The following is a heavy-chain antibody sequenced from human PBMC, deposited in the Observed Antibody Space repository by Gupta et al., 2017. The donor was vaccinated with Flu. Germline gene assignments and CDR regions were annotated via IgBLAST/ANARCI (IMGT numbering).Heavy chain of an antibody. Sequence: VQLVQSGAEVKKPGESLTISCKGSGFSFTSYWIGWVRLMPGKGLDWMGMISPHYSETRESPSFQGRVTISVDTSMTTAYLHWSSLQASDTAMYYWAMAVYCAGNGYWRQKDAFDIWGQGTVVSVSA. V-gene: IGHV5-51*01. J-gene: IGHJ3*02. CDR3: AMAVYCAGNGYWRQKDAFDI. D-gene: IGHD2-21*02. CDR2: ISPHYSET. CDR1: GFSFTSYW.